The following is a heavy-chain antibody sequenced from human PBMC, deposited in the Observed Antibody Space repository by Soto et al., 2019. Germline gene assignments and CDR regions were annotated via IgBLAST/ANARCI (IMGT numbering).Heavy chain of an antibody. D-gene: IGHD6-13*01. J-gene: IGHJ5*02. Sequence: SVKVSCKASGGTFSNYAINWVRQASGQGLEWMGGIIPIFTTANYAQKFQGRVTITADKSTSTAYMELSSLRSEDTAVYYCARSIAAAGPSWFDPWGQGTLVTVSS. CDR1: GGTFSNYA. CDR2: IIPIFTTA. V-gene: IGHV1-69*06. CDR3: ARSIAAAGPSWFDP.